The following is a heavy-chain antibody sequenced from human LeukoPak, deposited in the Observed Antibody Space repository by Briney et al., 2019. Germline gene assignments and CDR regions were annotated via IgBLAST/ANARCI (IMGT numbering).Heavy chain of an antibody. Sequence: PSETLSLICTVSGGSISSSSYYWGWIRQPPGKGLEWIGSIYYSGSTYYNPSLKSRVTISVDTSKNQFSLKLSSVTAADTAVYYCARYRYFDWTPNYFDYWGQGTLVTVSS. CDR2: IYYSGST. CDR1: GGSISSSSYY. J-gene: IGHJ4*02. CDR3: ARYRYFDWTPNYFDY. D-gene: IGHD3-9*01. V-gene: IGHV4-39*07.